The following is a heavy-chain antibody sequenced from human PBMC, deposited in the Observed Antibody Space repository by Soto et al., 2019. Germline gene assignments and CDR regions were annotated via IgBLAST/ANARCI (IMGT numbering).Heavy chain of an antibody. CDR3: ARVRIAVAGFDY. V-gene: IGHV1-3*01. Sequence: ASVKVSCKASGYTFTSYAMHWVRQAPGQGPEWMGWINASNGNTKYSQKFQDRVTISKDTSANTAYMELSSLRSEDTAVYFCARVRIAVAGFDYWGQGTQVTVSS. CDR1: GYTFTSYA. D-gene: IGHD6-19*01. CDR2: INASNGNT. J-gene: IGHJ4*02.